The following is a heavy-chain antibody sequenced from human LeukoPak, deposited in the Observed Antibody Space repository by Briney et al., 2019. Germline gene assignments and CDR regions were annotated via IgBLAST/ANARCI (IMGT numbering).Heavy chain of an antibody. CDR2: ISTSSSYK. CDR1: EFTFSSHS. Sequence: GGSLRLSCAASEFTFSSHSMNWVRQAPGKGLEWVSSISTSSSYKYYADSVKGRFTVSRDNAKNSLYLQMNSLRAEDTAVYYCARAGGSDGYNSAFDFWGQGTLVTVSS. CDR3: ARAGGSDGYNSAFDF. D-gene: IGHD5-24*01. V-gene: IGHV3-21*01. J-gene: IGHJ4*02.